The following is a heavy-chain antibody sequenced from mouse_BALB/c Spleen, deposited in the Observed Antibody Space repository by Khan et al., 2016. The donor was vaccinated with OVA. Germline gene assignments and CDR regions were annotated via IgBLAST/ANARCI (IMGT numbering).Heavy chain of an antibody. CDR3: AGRKPWYFDV. CDR2: INTETGEP. J-gene: IGHJ1*01. CDR1: GYTFTDYS. Sequence: QIQLVQSGPELKRPGETVKISCMASGYTFTDYSMHWVKQAPGKGLKWMGWINTETGEPTYADDFKGRFAFSLETSASTAYLQTNNLKNEDTATYFCAGRKPWYFDVWGAGTTVTVSS. V-gene: IGHV9-2-1*01.